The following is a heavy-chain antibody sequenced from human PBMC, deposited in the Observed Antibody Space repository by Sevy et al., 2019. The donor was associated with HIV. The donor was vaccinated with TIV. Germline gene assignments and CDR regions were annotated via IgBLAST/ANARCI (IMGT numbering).Heavy chain of an antibody. V-gene: IGHV1-2*02. J-gene: IGHJ5*02. Sequence: GESLKISCKASGYTFTGYYMHWVRQAPGQGLEWMGWINPNSGGTNYAQKFQGRVTMTRDTSISTAYMELSRLRSDDTAVYYCAREAYYYDSSGYYVHWFDPWGQGTLVTVSS. CDR2: INPNSGGT. D-gene: IGHD3-22*01. CDR3: AREAYYYDSSGYYVHWFDP. CDR1: GYTFTGYY.